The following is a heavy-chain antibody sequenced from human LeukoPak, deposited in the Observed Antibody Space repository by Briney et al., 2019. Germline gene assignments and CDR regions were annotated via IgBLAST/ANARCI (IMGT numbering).Heavy chain of an antibody. Sequence: GGSLRLSCAASGFTVSSHYMSWVRQAPGKGLDWVSIIYSSGSTYYSDSVKGRFTIFRDNSKNTLYLQMNSLRAEDTAVYYCARAIVGTTTRIVEVWDYWGQGTLVTVSS. CDR1: GFTVSSHY. J-gene: IGHJ4*02. D-gene: IGHD1-26*01. V-gene: IGHV3-53*01. CDR2: IYSSGST. CDR3: ARAIVGTTTRIVEVWDY.